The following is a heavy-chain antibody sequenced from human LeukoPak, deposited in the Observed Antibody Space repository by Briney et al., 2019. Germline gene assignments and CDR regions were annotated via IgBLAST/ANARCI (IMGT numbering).Heavy chain of an antibody. CDR2: IYYSGST. Sequence: PSETLSLTCTVSGGSISSSSYYWGWIRQPPGKGLEWIGSIYYSGSTYYNPSLKSRVTISVDTSKNQFSLKLSSVTAADTAVYYCASRSNYYYYYMDVWGKGTTVTVSS. CDR3: ASRSNYYYYYMDV. J-gene: IGHJ6*03. V-gene: IGHV4-39*01. CDR1: GGSISSSSYY.